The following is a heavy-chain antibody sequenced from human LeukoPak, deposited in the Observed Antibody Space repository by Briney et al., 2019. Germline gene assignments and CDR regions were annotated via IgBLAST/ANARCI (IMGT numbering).Heavy chain of an antibody. D-gene: IGHD3-3*01. J-gene: IGHJ6*02. V-gene: IGHV4-59*01. CDR2: IYYSGST. CDR1: GGSISSYY. CDR3: ARDREDYDFWSGPPYYYGMDV. Sequence: PSETLSLTCTVSGGSISSYYWSWIRQPPGKGLEWIGYIYYSGSTNYNPSLKSRVTISVDTSKNQFSLKLSSVTAADTAVYYCARDREDYDFWSGPPYYYGMDVWGQGTTVTVSS.